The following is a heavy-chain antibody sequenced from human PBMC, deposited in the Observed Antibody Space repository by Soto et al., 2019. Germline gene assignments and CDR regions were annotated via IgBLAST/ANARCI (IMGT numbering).Heavy chain of an antibody. D-gene: IGHD2-2*01. CDR1: GFTFSSYG. CDR2: IWYDGSHK. J-gene: IGHJ4*02. CDR3: ARGFDIVVVPAAMDFDY. Sequence: QVQLVESGGGVVKPGRSLRLSCAASGFTFSSYGMHWVRQAPGKGLAWVAVIWYDGSHKYYADSVKGRFTRSRDNSKNALYLKMNSLRAEDTAVYYCARGFDIVVVPAAMDFDYWGQGTLVTVSS. V-gene: IGHV3-33*01.